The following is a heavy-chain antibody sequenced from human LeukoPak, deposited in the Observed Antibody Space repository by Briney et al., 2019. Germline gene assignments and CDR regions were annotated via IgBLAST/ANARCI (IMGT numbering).Heavy chain of an antibody. CDR1: GYTFTGYY. Sequence: ASVKVSCKASGYTFTGYYMHWVRQAPGQGLEWMGWISAYNGNTNYAQKLQGRVTMTTDTSTSTAYMELRSLRSDDTAVYYCARDGYCSGGSCYYGMDVWGQGTTVTVSS. J-gene: IGHJ6*02. CDR3: ARDGYCSGGSCYYGMDV. V-gene: IGHV1-18*04. D-gene: IGHD2-15*01. CDR2: ISAYNGNT.